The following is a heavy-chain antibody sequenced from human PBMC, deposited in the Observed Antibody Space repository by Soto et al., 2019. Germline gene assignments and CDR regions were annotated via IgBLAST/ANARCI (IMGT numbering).Heavy chain of an antibody. J-gene: IGHJ6*02. CDR1: GGSISSSSYY. Sequence: SETLSLTCTVSGGSISSSSYYWGWIRQPPGKGLEWIGSIYYSGSTYYNPSLKSRVTISVDTSKNQFSLKLSSVTAADTAVYYCARLPWAARRYYYYGMDVWGQGTTVTVSS. V-gene: IGHV4-39*01. D-gene: IGHD6-6*01. CDR2: IYYSGST. CDR3: ARLPWAARRYYYYGMDV.